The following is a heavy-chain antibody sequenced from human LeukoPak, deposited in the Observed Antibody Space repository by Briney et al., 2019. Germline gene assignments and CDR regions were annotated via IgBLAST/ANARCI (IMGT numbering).Heavy chain of an antibody. CDR3: AKRVNSGSYSFDY. CDR2: ISGSGGST. D-gene: IGHD1-26*01. J-gene: IGHJ4*02. Sequence: PTGGSLRLSCAASGFTFSSYAMSWVRQAPGKGLEWVSAISGSGGSTYYADSVKGRFTISRDNSKNTLYLQMNSLRAEDTAVYYYAKRVNSGSYSFDYWGQGTLVTVSS. CDR1: GFTFSSYA. V-gene: IGHV3-23*01.